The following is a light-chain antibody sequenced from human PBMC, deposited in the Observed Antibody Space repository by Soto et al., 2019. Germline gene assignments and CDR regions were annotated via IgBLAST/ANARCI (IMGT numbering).Light chain of an antibody. CDR3: QQYTNWPLP. CDR1: QNISRT. CDR2: DAS. V-gene: IGKV3D-15*01. J-gene: IGKJ4*01. Sequence: ELVLAQSPDTVSWSPGERASLSCRASQNISRTLAWYQQKSGQPLSLLIYDASTSATGFPARFSGSGTRTEFTLTNSSLKSEEFAVYYCQQYTNWPLPIGGGTKV.